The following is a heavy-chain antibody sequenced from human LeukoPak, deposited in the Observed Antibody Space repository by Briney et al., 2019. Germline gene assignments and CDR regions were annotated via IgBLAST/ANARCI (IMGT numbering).Heavy chain of an antibody. J-gene: IGHJ3*02. CDR1: GGSISSGGYN. D-gene: IGHD4-23*01. CDR2: IYYSGST. CDR3: ARDCLYGGNSRLRAFDI. Sequence: SETLSLTCTVSGGSISSGGYNWSWIRQHPGRGLEWIGYIYYSGSTYYNPSLKSRVTISVDTSKNQFSLKLSSVTAADTAVYYCARDCLYGGNSRLRAFDIWGQGTMVTVSS. V-gene: IGHV4-31*03.